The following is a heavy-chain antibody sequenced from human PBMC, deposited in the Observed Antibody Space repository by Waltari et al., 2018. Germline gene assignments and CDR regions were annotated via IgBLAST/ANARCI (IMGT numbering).Heavy chain of an antibody. CDR2: INPKSGDI. J-gene: IGHJ3*02. V-gene: IGHV1-2*02. Sequence: QPQLVQSGAEVRKPGASVTCSCNASGSFLSDKYIPWVRQAPGQGLEWMGGINPKSGDIKSAQKFQGRVTMARDTSIGTVYMDLSSLRSDDTALYYCARDRAHSGRYPDAFDIWGQGTMVTVSS. CDR3: ARDRAHSGRYPDAFDI. CDR1: GSFLSDKY. D-gene: IGHD1-26*01.